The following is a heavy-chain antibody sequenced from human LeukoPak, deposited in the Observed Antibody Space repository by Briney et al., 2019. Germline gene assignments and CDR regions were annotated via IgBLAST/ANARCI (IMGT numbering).Heavy chain of an antibody. J-gene: IGHJ4*02. CDR2: INHSGST. CDR1: GFTFSSYA. V-gene: IGHV4-34*01. Sequence: GSLRLSCAASGFTFSSYAMSWLRQPPGKGLEWIGEINHSGSTNYNPSLTSRVTISVDTSKNQFSLKLSSVTAADTAVYYCARVRRYYYDSSGYYYGRWYFDYWGQGTLVTVSS. CDR3: ARVRRYYYDSSGYYYGRWYFDY. D-gene: IGHD3-22*01.